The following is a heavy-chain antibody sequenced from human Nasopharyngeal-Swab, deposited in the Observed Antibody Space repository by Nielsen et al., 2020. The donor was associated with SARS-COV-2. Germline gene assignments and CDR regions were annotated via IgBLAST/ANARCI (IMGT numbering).Heavy chain of an antibody. J-gene: IGHJ6*03. Sequence: ASVQVSCKASGYTFTSYDINWVRQATGQGLEWMGWLNPTSGNTGHAQKFQGRVTMTRNTSISTAYMELSSLRSEDTAVYYCARALRYFDWLSKNYYYYYMDVWGKGTTVTVSS. CDR3: ARALRYFDWLSKNYYYYYMDV. CDR1: GYTFTSYD. CDR2: LNPTSGNT. V-gene: IGHV1-8*01. D-gene: IGHD3-9*01.